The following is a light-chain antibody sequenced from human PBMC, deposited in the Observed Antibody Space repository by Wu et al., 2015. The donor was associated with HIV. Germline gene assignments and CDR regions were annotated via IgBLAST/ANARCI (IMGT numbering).Light chain of an antibody. J-gene: IGKJ1*01. Sequence: DIQMTQSPSSLSASVGDRVTITCRASQSISSYLNWYQQKPGKAPKFLIYAASSLQSGVPSRFSGSGSGTDFTLTINSLQPEDFATYYCQQSYITPPTFGQGTKVEIK. CDR1: QSISSY. V-gene: IGKV1-39*01. CDR2: AAS. CDR3: QQSYITPPT.